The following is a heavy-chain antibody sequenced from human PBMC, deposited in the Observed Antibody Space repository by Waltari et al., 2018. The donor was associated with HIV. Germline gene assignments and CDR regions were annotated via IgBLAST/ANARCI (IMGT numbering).Heavy chain of an antibody. D-gene: IGHD3-22*01. CDR3: ASSYDSSGYYDY. V-gene: IGHV3-23*01. Sequence: EVQLLESGGGLVQPGGSLRLSCAASGFTFSSYAMSWVRQAPGKGLEWFSAIGGSGGRTYYSDSVKCRFTISRDNSKSTLYLQMNSLRAEDTAVYYCASSYDSSGYYDYWGQGPLVTVSS. J-gene: IGHJ4*02. CDR2: IGGSGGRT. CDR1: GFTFSSYA.